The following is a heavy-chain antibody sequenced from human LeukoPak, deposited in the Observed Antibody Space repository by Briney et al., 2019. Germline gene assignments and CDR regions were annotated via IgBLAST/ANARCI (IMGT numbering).Heavy chain of an antibody. CDR3: ARVLHKRNYDSSIYYGY. Sequence: GGSLRLSCAASGFTFSDYYMSWIRQAPGKGLEWVSYISSSGSTIYYADSVKGRFTISRDNAKNSLFLQMNSLRAEDTAVYYCARVLHKRNYDSSIYYGYWGQGTLVTVSS. D-gene: IGHD3-22*01. CDR1: GFTFSDYY. J-gene: IGHJ4*02. V-gene: IGHV3-11*04. CDR2: ISSSGSTI.